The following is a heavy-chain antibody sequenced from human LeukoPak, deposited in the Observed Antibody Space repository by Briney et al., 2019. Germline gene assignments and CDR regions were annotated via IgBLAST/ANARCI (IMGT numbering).Heavy chain of an antibody. Sequence: PGGSLRLSCAASRFTFSSYDMHWVRQATGKGLEWVSAIGTAGDTYYPGSVKGRFTISRENAKNSLYLQMNSLRAGDTAVYYCARGVVGATGGYYFDYWGQGTLVTVSS. CDR2: IGTAGDT. CDR1: RFTFSSYD. J-gene: IGHJ4*02. CDR3: ARGVVGATGGYYFDY. V-gene: IGHV3-13*01. D-gene: IGHD1-26*01.